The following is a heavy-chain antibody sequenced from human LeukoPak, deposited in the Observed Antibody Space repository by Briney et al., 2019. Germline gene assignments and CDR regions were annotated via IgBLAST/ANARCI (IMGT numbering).Heavy chain of an antibody. CDR3: ARNLIRGMDV. J-gene: IGHJ6*02. CDR2: ISSDGSSK. CDR1: GFTFSSYA. Sequence: PGGSLRLSCAASGFTFSSYAIHWVRQAPGKGLEWVAVISSDGSSKSYADSMKGRFTISRDNSKSTLYLQMNSLRAEGTAVYYCARNLIRGMDVWGQGTTVTVSS. V-gene: IGHV3-30-3*01. D-gene: IGHD3-16*01.